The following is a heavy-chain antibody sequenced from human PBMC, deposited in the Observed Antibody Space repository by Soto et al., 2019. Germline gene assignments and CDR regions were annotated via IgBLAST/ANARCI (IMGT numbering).Heavy chain of an antibody. Sequence: ESVEGVVQPGRSLRLSCAVSGFTVSTYGMHWVRQAPGKGLEWVAVISRDGGTKYYADSVKGRFTISRDNSRNTLFLEMNSLRGDDMAVYYCTGEVASGYWGQGTLVTVSS. CDR2: ISRDGGTK. CDR1: GFTVSTYG. D-gene: IGHD2-8*02. J-gene: IGHJ4*02. V-gene: IGHV3-30*03. CDR3: TGEVASGY.